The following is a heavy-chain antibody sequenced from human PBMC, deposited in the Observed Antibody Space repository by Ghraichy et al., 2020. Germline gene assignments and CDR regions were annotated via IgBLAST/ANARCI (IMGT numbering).Heavy chain of an antibody. CDR1: GFNFRNYA. V-gene: IGHV3-23*01. Sequence: GGSLRLSCAASGFNFRNYAMSWVRQAPGKGLEWVSSINENGGGTYYADSVKGRFTISRDNAKNIVFLQMNSLRVEDTALYFCARRAPQQLVWHWFDPWGQGTVVIVSS. J-gene: IGHJ5*02. CDR2: INENGGGT. D-gene: IGHD1-1*01. CDR3: ARRAPQQLVWHWFDP.